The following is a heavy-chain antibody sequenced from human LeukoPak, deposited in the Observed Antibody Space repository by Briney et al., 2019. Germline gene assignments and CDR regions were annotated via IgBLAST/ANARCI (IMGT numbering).Heavy chain of an antibody. Sequence: GGSLRLSGAASGFTFSNAWMSWVRQAPGKGREWVGRIKRKIDGGTTDYAAPVKGRFTISRGDSRNTVYGEMNSLQTEDTAVYHCTTEGSTYGHHAIDSWGQGTMVTVSS. CDR1: GFTFSNAW. CDR3: TTEGSTYGHHAIDS. D-gene: IGHD5-18*01. V-gene: IGHV3-15*01. CDR2: IKRKIDGGTT. J-gene: IGHJ3*02.